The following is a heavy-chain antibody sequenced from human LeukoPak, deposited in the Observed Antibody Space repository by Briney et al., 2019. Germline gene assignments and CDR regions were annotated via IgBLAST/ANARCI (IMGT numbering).Heavy chain of an antibody. CDR3: AKGRSMTTVTTYFDY. J-gene: IGHJ4*02. D-gene: IGHD4-17*01. Sequence: GGSLRLSCAASGFTFSSYAMSWVRQAPGKGLEWVSAISGSGGSTYYADSVKGRFTISRDNSKNTLYLQMYSLRAEDTAVYYCAKGRSMTTVTTYFDYWGQGTLVTVSS. CDR1: GFTFSSYA. V-gene: IGHV3-23*01. CDR2: ISGSGGST.